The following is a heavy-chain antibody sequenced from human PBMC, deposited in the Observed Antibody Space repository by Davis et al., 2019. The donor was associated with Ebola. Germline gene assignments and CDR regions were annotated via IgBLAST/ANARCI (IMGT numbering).Heavy chain of an antibody. CDR1: GGSISSYY. D-gene: IGHD6-19*01. CDR2: IYYSGST. J-gene: IGHJ4*02. CDR3: ARGAIAVAASFDY. Sequence: LETLSLTCTVSGGSISSYYWSWIRQPPGKGLEWIGYIYYSGSTNYNPSLKSRVTISVDTSKNQFSLKLSSVTAADTAVYYCARGAIAVAASFDYWGQGTLVTVSS. V-gene: IGHV4-59*01.